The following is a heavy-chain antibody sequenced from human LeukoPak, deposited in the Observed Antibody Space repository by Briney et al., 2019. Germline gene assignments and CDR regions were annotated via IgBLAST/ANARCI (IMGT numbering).Heavy chain of an antibody. Sequence: ASVKVSCKTSGYIFTGNCMHWVRQAPGQGLEWMGWISAYNGNTNYAQKLQGRVTMTTDTSTSTAYMELRSLRSDDTAVYYCARGVGQWLVPQTWFDPWGQGTLVTVSS. D-gene: IGHD6-19*01. CDR1: GYIFTGNC. CDR2: ISAYNGNT. CDR3: ARGVGQWLVPQTWFDP. J-gene: IGHJ5*02. V-gene: IGHV1-18*04.